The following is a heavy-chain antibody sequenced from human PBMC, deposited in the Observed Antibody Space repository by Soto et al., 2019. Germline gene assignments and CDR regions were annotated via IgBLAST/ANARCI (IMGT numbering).Heavy chain of an antibody. V-gene: IGHV4-34*01. CDR1: DGSLSGYF. J-gene: IGHJ5*02. D-gene: IGHD4-4*01. CDR2: INPSGST. CDR3: ARIKEQQLHWFDP. Sequence: SETLSLTCAVYDGSLSGYFWSWIRQPPGKGLEWIGEINPSGSTNYSPSLKSRVTISGDTSKNQFSLKLRSVTAADTAVYYCARIKEQQLHWFDPRGQGTLVTVSS.